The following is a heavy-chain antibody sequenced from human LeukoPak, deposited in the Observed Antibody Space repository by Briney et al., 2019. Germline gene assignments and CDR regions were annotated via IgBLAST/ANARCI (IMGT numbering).Heavy chain of an antibody. CDR1: GFTFSSYA. Sequence: GGSLRLSCAASGFTFSSYAMSWVRQAPGKGLEWVSAISGSGDSTYYADSVKGRFTISRDNSKNTLYLQMNSLRAEDTAVYYCARDPEAYCSSPDYWAQGTLVTVSS. CDR3: ARDPEAYCSSPDY. J-gene: IGHJ4*02. V-gene: IGHV3-23*01. CDR2: ISGSGDST. D-gene: IGHD2-2*01.